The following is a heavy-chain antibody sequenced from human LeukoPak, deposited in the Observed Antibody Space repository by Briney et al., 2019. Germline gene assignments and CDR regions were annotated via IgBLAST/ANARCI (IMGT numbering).Heavy chain of an antibody. CDR2: IYSGGST. CDR1: GFTVSSNY. CDR3: ARSMVRGVIRGLGGFDP. D-gene: IGHD3-10*01. J-gene: IGHJ5*02. Sequence: PGGSLSLSCAASGFTVSSNYMSWVRQAPGKGLEWVSVIYSGGSTYYADSVKGRFTISRDNSKNTLYLQMNSLRAEDTAVYYCARSMVRGVIRGLGGFDPWGQGTLVTVSS. V-gene: IGHV3-53*01.